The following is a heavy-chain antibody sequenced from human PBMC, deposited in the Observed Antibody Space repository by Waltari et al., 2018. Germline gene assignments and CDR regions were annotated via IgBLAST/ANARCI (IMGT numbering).Heavy chain of an antibody. CDR3: ARHPAMTIMLWYFDL. D-gene: IGHD2-8*01. J-gene: IGHJ2*01. CDR2: IYYSVST. V-gene: IGHV4-39*01. CDR1: GGSISSSSYY. Sequence: QLQLQESGPGLVKPSETLSLTCTVSGGSISSSSYYRGWIRQPPGKGLEWIGSIYYSVSTYYNPSLKSRVTISVDTSKNQFSLKLSSVTAADTAVYYCARHPAMTIMLWYFDLWGRGTLVTVSS.